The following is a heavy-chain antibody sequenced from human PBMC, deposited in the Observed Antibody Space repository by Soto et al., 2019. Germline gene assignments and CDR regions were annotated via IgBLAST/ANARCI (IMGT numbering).Heavy chain of an antibody. J-gene: IGHJ6*02. CDR3: AYSSGWWRLDF. D-gene: IGHD6-19*01. Sequence: QVHLQESGPGLVKPSGTLSLTCGVSGGSINNGYWWTWVRQPPGMGLEWIGEKHHSGSTNYNLSLKSRVSISLDKSKNQFSLILSSVTAADTAVYYCAYSSGWWRLDFWGQGTTVTVSS. CDR1: GGSINNGYW. V-gene: IGHV4-4*02. CDR2: KHHSGST.